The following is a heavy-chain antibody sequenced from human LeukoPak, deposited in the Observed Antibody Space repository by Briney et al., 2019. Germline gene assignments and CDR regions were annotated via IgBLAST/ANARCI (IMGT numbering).Heavy chain of an antibody. D-gene: IGHD3-10*01. Sequence: SETLSLTCTVSGGSISSGGYYWSWIRQHPGKGLEWIGYIYYSGSTYYNPSLKSRVTISVDTCKNQFSLKLSSVTAADTAVYYCARDPIMVRGGNYYYYGMDVWGQGTTVTVFS. CDR1: GGSISSGGYY. CDR3: ARDPIMVRGGNYYYYGMDV. V-gene: IGHV4-31*03. J-gene: IGHJ6*02. CDR2: IYYSGST.